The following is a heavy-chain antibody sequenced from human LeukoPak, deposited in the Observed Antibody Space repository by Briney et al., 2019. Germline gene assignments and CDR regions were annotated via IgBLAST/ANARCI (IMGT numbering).Heavy chain of an antibody. CDR3: ARVLGMAADY. J-gene: IGHJ4*02. Sequence: PGGSLRLSCAASGFTFSNYGVHWVRQAPGKGLEWVAFIRYDGSNKYYADSVKGRFTISRDNAKNSLYLQMNSLRAEDTAVYYCARVLGMAADYWGQGTLVTVSS. CDR1: GFTFSNYG. CDR2: IRYDGSNK. D-gene: IGHD5-24*01. V-gene: IGHV3-30*02.